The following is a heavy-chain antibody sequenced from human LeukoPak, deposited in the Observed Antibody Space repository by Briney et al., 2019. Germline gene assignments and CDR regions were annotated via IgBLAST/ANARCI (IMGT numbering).Heavy chain of an antibody. V-gene: IGHV3-23*01. CDR1: GFTFSSYA. J-gene: IGHJ4*02. CDR2: ITGSGGST. Sequence: GGSLTLSCAASGFTFSSYAMSWVRQAPGKGLEWVSAITGSGGSTYYADSVKCRFPISRDKCKNMLYLQMNRLRAEDTAVYYCAKGGIREFDYWGQGTLVTVSS. D-gene: IGHD1-26*01. CDR3: AKGGIREFDY.